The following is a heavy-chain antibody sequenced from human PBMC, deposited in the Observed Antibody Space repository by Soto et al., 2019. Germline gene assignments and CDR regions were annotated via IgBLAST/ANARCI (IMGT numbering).Heavy chain of an antibody. D-gene: IGHD6-6*01. CDR2: IWYDGSKK. CDR3: AREKQYSSSSKSGYAFDI. Sequence: GGSLRLSCAASGFTFSSYGMHWVRQAPGKGLEWVAVIWYDGSKKYYADSVKGRFTISRDNSKNTLYLQMNSLRAEDTAVYYCAREKQYSSSSKSGYAFDIWGQGTMVTVSS. V-gene: IGHV3-33*08. J-gene: IGHJ3*02. CDR1: GFTFSSYG.